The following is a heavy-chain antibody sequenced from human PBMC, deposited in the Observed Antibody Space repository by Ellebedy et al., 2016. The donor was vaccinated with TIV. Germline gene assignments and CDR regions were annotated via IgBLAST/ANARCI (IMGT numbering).Heavy chain of an antibody. J-gene: IGHJ4*02. Sequence: GGSLRLSCAASGFIFSDYYMNWIRQAPGKGLEWVSYISTNSGYTNYVDSVKGRFTISRDNAKNSLYLQMNSLRAEDTAVYYCAGRAYNWNDGSLFDYWGQGTLVAVSS. D-gene: IGHD1-1*01. V-gene: IGHV3-11*03. CDR3: AGRAYNWNDGSLFDY. CDR1: GFIFSDYY. CDR2: ISTNSGYT.